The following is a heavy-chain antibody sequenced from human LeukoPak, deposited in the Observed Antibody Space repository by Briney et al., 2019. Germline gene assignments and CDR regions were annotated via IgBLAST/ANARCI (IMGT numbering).Heavy chain of an antibody. V-gene: IGHV4-38-2*02. CDR2: IYHSGST. J-gene: IGHJ5*02. CDR3: ARRDSSGFGP. Sequence: SETLSLTCTVSGYSISSGYYWGWIRQPPGKGLEWIGSIYHSGSTYYNPSLKSRVTISVDTSKNQFSLKLSSVTAADTAVYYCARRDSSGFGPWGQGTLVTVSS. CDR1: GYSISSGYY. D-gene: IGHD3-22*01.